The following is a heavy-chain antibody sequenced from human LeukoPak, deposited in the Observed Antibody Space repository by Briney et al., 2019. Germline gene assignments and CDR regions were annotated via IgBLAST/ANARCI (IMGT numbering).Heavy chain of an antibody. CDR2: IIPIFGTA. V-gene: IGHV1-69*13. CDR3: ARGPYYYDSSGYYQDTYYFDY. CDR1: GGTFSSYA. D-gene: IGHD3-22*01. J-gene: IGHJ4*02. Sequence: SVTVSFTASGGTFSSYAISWVRQAPGQGLEWMGGIIPIFGTANYAQKFQGRVTITADESTSTAYMELSSLRSEDTAVYYCARGPYYYDSSGYYQDTYYFDYWGQGTLVTVSS.